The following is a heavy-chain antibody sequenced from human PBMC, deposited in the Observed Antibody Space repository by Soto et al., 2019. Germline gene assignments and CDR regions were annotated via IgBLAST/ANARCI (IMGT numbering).Heavy chain of an antibody. Sequence: QVQLVQSGAEVKKPGSSVKVSCKASGGTFSSYAISWVRQAPGQGLEWMGGIIPIFGTANYAQKFQGRVTITADESTRTAYMEPSSLRSEDTAVYYCAREGASGSHIGYWGQGTLVTVSS. CDR2: IIPIFGTA. CDR3: AREGASGSHIGY. D-gene: IGHD3-22*01. CDR1: GGTFSSYA. J-gene: IGHJ4*02. V-gene: IGHV1-69*01.